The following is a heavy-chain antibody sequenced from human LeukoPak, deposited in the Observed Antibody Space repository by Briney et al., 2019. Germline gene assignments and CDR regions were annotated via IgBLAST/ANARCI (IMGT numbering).Heavy chain of an antibody. V-gene: IGHV4-59*12. Sequence: SETLSLTCSVSGGSISNYYWSWIRQSPGKGPEWIGYIYNSGSTNYNPSLKSRVTISLDTSKKQFSLKLTSVTPEDTAVYYCARVATDARLPYNWFDPWGQGTLVTISS. CDR3: ARVATDARLPYNWFDP. CDR2: IYNSGST. CDR1: GGSISNYY. J-gene: IGHJ5*02. D-gene: IGHD5-12*01.